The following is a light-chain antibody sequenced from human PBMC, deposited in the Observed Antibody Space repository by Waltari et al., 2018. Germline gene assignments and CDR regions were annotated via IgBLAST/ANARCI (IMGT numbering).Light chain of an antibody. Sequence: VLTQSPATLSLSPGESATLSCRASQSVDDYMAWYQQKPGQSPRLLIYDASNRATGIPIRFSGSGFGTDFTLTISSLEPDDFAHYYCQQRRNWPPTFGQGTKVEIK. CDR2: DAS. CDR3: QQRRNWPPT. J-gene: IGKJ1*01. V-gene: IGKV3-11*01. CDR1: QSVDDY.